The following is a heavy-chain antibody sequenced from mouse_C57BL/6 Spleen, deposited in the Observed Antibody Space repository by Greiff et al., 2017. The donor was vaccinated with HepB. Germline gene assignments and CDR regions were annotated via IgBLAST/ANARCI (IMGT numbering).Heavy chain of an antibody. V-gene: IGHV1-15*01. CDR2: IDPETGGT. Sequence: VQGVESGAELVRPGASVTLSCKASGYTFTDYEMHWVKQTPVHGLEWIGAIDPETGGTAYNQKFKGKAILTADKSSSTAYMELRSLTSEDSAVYYCTRGPMVTTRYFDYWGQGTTLTVSS. D-gene: IGHD2-2*01. J-gene: IGHJ2*01. CDR1: GYTFTDYE. CDR3: TRGPMVTTRYFDY.